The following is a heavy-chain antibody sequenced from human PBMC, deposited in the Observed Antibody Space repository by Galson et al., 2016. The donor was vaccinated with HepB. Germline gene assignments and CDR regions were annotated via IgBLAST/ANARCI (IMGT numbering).Heavy chain of an antibody. CDR2: LSYNGRNE. Sequence: SLRLSCAASGFNFSRFGMHWVRQSPGEGLQWVAVLSYNGRNEYYSDSVKGRCTVSMDNSTNTLYLQIDNLNVADTAVYYCAKAPRRGFDRSCGQDSWGRGTLVTVSS. D-gene: IGHD1-26*01. V-gene: IGHV3-30*18. CDR3: AKAPRRGFDRSCGQDS. CDR1: GFNFSRFG. J-gene: IGHJ4*02.